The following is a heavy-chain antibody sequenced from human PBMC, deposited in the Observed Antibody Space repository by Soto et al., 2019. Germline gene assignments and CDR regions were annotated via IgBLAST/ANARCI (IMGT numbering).Heavy chain of an antibody. CDR2: IYSGGST. V-gene: IGHV3-53*01. Sequence: EVQLVESGGGLSQPAGSLRLSCAASGFTVSSNYMSWVRQAPGKGLEWVSVIYSGGSTYYADSVKGRFTISRDNSKNTLYLQMNSLSAEDTAVYYCARDRVESGYPEYFQHWGQGTLVTVSS. CDR1: GFTVSSNY. J-gene: IGHJ1*01. CDR3: ARDRVESGYPEYFQH. D-gene: IGHD3-22*01.